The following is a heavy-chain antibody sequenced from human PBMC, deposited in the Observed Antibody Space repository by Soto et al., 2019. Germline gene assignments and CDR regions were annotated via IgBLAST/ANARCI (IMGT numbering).Heavy chain of an antibody. J-gene: IGHJ3*02. V-gene: IGHV1-69*13. D-gene: IGHD6-13*01. Sequence: SVKVSFRASAGTFMSYASSWVRQDPGQGLEWMGGIIPIFGTANYAQKFQGRVTITADESTSTAYMELSSLRSEDTAVYYCARQSQAAPGAFDIWGQGTMVTVSS. CDR3: ARQSQAAPGAFDI. CDR2: IIPIFGTA. CDR1: AGTFMSYA.